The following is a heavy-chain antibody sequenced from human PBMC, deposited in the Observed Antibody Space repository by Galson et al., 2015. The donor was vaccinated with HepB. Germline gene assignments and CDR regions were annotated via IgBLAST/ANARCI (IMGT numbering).Heavy chain of an antibody. Sequence: PALVKPTQTLTLTCTFSGFSLSTSGVGVGWIRQPPGKALEWLAPIYWDDDKRYSPSLKSRLTITKDTSKNQVVLTMTNMDPVDTATYYCAHSPRGPLLWFGEFLLRYAPPKHTKRNWFDPWGQGTLVTVSS. J-gene: IGHJ5*02. CDR1: GFSLSTSGVG. CDR2: IYWDDDK. CDR3: AHSPRGPLLWFGEFLLRYAPPKHTKRNWFDP. V-gene: IGHV2-5*02. D-gene: IGHD3-10*01.